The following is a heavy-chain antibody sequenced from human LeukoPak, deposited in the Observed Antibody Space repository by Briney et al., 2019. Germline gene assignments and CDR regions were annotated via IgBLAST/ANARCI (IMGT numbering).Heavy chain of an antibody. D-gene: IGHD5-24*01. J-gene: IGHJ4*02. V-gene: IGHV5-51*01. Sequence: GESLKISCKGSGYSFTSYWIGWVRQMPGKGLEWMGIIYPGDSDTRYSPSFQGQVTISADKSISTAYLQRSSLKASDTAMYYCARQGGRWLPNYYFDYWGQGTLVTVSS. CDR3: ARQGGRWLPNYYFDY. CDR1: GYSFTSYW. CDR2: IYPGDSDT.